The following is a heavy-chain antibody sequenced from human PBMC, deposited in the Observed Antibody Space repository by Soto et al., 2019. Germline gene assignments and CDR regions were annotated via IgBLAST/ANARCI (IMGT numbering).Heavy chain of an antibody. J-gene: IGHJ4*02. Sequence: GASVKVSSKASGYSFTSNGISWVRQAPGQGLEWMGWISVDKVKSNYAQKLQGRVTITTDTSTGTVYMELRSLRSEDTAVYYCAGAHELYCTGGDCYNGIDYWGQGTLVTVSS. CDR1: GYSFTSNG. V-gene: IGHV1-18*01. D-gene: IGHD2-8*02. CDR3: AGAHELYCTGGDCYNGIDY. CDR2: ISVDKVKS.